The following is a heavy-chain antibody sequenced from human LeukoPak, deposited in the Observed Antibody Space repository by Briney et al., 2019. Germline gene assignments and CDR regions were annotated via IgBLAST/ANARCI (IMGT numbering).Heavy chain of an antibody. CDR3: ARSPSHTLDSILSYYYYYMDV. V-gene: IGHV1-18*01. Sequence: EASVKVSCKASGYTFTSYGISWVRQAPGQGLEWMGWISAYNGNTNYAQKLQGRDTMTTDTSTSTAYMELRSLRSDDTAVYYCARSPSHTLDSILSYYYYYMDVWGKGTTVTVSS. CDR2: ISAYNGNT. D-gene: IGHD2-21*01. J-gene: IGHJ6*03. CDR1: GYTFTSYG.